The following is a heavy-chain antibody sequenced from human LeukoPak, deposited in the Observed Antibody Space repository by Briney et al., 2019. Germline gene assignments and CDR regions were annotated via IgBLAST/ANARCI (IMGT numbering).Heavy chain of an antibody. CDR1: GFTFDDYA. Sequence: QPGRSLRLSCAASGFTFDDYAMHWVRQAPGKGLEWVSLISWDGGSTYYADSVKGRFTISRDNSKNSLYLQMNSLRAEDTALYYCAREDVDGDFDYWGQGTLVTVSS. J-gene: IGHJ4*02. CDR2: ISWDGGST. CDR3: AREDVDGDFDY. V-gene: IGHV3-43D*03. D-gene: IGHD5-12*01.